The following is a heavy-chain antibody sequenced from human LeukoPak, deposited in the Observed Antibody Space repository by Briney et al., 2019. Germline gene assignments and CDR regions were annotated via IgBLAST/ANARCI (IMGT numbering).Heavy chain of an antibody. Sequence: GGSLRLSCAASGFTFSSYWMNWVRQAPGKGLEWVANIQQDGSEKYYVDSVKGRFTISRDNAKNSLYLQMNSLRAEDTAIYYCATNYYYDSIIYYYSVMDVWGQGTTVTVSS. CDR3: ATNYYYDSIIYYYSVMDV. CDR1: GFTFSSYW. CDR2: IQQDGSEK. V-gene: IGHV3-7*01. D-gene: IGHD3-22*01. J-gene: IGHJ6*02.